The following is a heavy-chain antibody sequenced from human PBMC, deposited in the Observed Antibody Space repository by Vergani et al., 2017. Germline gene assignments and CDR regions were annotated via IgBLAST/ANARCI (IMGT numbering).Heavy chain of an antibody. J-gene: IGHJ4*02. Sequence: VQLVESGGGLVQPGGSLRLSCAASGFTFSSYSMNWVRQAPGKGLEWVSYISSSSSTIYYADSVKGRFTISRDNAKNSLYLQMNSLRAEDTAVYYCARGLWRSSSWYYFDYWGQGTLVTVSS. CDR1: GFTFSSYS. CDR2: ISSSSSTI. V-gene: IGHV3-48*01. CDR3: ARGLWRSSSWYYFDY. D-gene: IGHD6-13*01.